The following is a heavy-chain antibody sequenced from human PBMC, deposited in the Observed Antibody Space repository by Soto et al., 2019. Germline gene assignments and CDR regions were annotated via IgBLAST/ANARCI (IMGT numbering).Heavy chain of an antibody. D-gene: IGHD2-15*01. CDR1: GYTFSSYA. Sequence: ASLKVACKGVGYTFSSYAMHWLLQTPGQRLEWMGWINAGNGNTKYSQKFQGRVTITRETTASTAYMALSSLRSEDTAVYYRAKDRNIVVEYVSDPRGQGSLVPVSP. CDR3: AKDRNIVVEYVSDP. V-gene: IGHV1-3*01. J-gene: IGHJ5*02. CDR2: INAGNGNT.